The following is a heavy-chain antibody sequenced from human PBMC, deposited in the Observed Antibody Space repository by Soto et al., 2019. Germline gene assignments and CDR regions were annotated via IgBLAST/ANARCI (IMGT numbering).Heavy chain of an antibody. CDR1: GFTFTTYA. J-gene: IGHJ1*01. V-gene: IGHV3-30-3*01. D-gene: IGHD3-10*01. Sequence: GGSLRLSCAASGFTFTTYAMHWVRQAPGKGLEWVAVISYDGNEKYYADSVKGRFTVSRDNSKNTLYLQMNSLRAEDTAVYYCAKSTGGFGEFHDLNPVLQHWGQGTLVTVSS. CDR2: ISYDGNEK. CDR3: AKSTGGFGEFHDLNPVLQH.